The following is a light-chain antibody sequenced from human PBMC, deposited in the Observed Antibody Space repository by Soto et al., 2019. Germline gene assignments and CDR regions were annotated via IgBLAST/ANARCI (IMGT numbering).Light chain of an antibody. CDR3: CSYAGSSPYV. Sequence: QSALTQPASVSGSPGQSITISCSGTSSDIGAYNYVSWYQQHPGKAPKFMIYEGSKRPSGVSNRFSGSKSGNTASLTISGLQAEDEADYYCCSYAGSSPYVFGTGTKVTVL. J-gene: IGLJ1*01. CDR2: EGS. V-gene: IGLV2-23*01. CDR1: SSDIGAYNY.